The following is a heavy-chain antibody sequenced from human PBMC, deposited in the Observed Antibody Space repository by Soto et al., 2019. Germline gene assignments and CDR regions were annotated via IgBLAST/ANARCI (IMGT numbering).Heavy chain of an antibody. CDR3: AKVKMDTAMVMFYFDY. D-gene: IGHD5-18*01. CDR2: ISGSGGST. Sequence: GSLRLSCAASGFIFSDYWIHWVRQAPGKGLEWVSAISGSGGSTYYADSVKGRFTISRDNSKNTLYLQMNSLRAEDTAVYYCAKVKMDTAMVMFYFDYWGQGTLVTVSS. CDR1: GFIFSDYW. V-gene: IGHV3-23*01. J-gene: IGHJ4*02.